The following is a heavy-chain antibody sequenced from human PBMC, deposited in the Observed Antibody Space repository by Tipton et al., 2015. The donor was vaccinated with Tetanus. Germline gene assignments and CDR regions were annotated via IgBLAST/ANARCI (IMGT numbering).Heavy chain of an antibody. CDR3: ARPLTSVAFGGFAFDV. CDR2: IYPGDSYS. V-gene: IGHV5-51*01. D-gene: IGHD3-16*01. CDR1: GYMFSSHW. J-gene: IGHJ3*01. Sequence: QSGPEVKQPGESLKISCKGPGYMFSSHWIGWVRQVPGKGLEWLGTIYPGDSYSTYSPSFEGQVTISVDRSIDTAYLQWSSLKASDTAIYYCARPLTSVAFGGFAFDVWGQGTLVTVSS.